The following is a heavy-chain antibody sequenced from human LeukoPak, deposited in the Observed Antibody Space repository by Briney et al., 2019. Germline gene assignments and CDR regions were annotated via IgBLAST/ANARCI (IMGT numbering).Heavy chain of an antibody. Sequence: ASVKVSCKASGYTFTSYYMHWVRQAPGQGLEWMGMIYPRDGSTSYAQKFQGRVTVTRDTSTSTVHMELSGLRSEDTAVYYCARDREGFDYWGQGTLVTVSS. CDR2: IYPRDGST. CDR1: GYTFTSYY. J-gene: IGHJ4*02. V-gene: IGHV1-46*01. CDR3: ARDREGFDY.